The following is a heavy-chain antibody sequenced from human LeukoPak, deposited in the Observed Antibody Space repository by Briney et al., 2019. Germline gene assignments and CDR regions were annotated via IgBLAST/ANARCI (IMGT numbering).Heavy chain of an antibody. V-gene: IGHV4-39*07. J-gene: IGHJ5*02. CDR1: GGSISSSSYY. CDR2: IYYSGST. D-gene: IGHD3-10*01. Sequence: PETLSLTCTVSGGSISSSSYYWGWIRQPPGKGLEWIGSIYYSGSTYYNPSLKSRVTISVDTSKNQFSLKLSSVTAADTAVYYCARDEWLGGFDPWGQGTLVTVSS. CDR3: ARDEWLGGFDP.